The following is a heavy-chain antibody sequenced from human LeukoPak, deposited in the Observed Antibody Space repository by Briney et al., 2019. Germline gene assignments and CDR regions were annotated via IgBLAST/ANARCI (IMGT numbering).Heavy chain of an antibody. CDR3: ARDMDTAMGVFDY. D-gene: IGHD5-18*01. CDR2: IYYSGST. Sequence: SETLSLTCTVSGGSISSSSYYWGWIRQPPGKELEWIGSIYYSGSTYYNPSLKSRVTISVDTSKNQFSLKLSSVTAADTAVYYCARDMDTAMGVFDYWGQGTLVTVSS. V-gene: IGHV4-39*02. CDR1: GGSISSSSYY. J-gene: IGHJ4*02.